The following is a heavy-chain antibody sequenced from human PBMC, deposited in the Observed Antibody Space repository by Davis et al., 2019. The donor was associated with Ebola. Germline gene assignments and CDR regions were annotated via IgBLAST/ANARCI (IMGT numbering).Heavy chain of an antibody. J-gene: IGHJ4*02. CDR1: GFAFDGYA. CDR2: ISWNSGLT. V-gene: IGHV3-9*01. D-gene: IGHD2-2*01. Sequence: SLRLSCAASGFAFDGYAMHWVRQAPGKGPEWVSGISWNSGLTDYADSVKGRFTISRDNAKKSLYLQMNSLRVEDTALYYCAKGGKYCSSSTCYEHFDHWGQGTLVTVSS. CDR3: AKGGKYCSSSTCYEHFDH.